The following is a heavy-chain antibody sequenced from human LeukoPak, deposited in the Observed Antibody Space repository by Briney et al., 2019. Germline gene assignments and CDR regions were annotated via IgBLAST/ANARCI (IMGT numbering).Heavy chain of an antibody. CDR3: ARHPTWYSSGYFAFDI. Sequence: KASETLSLTCTVSGDSISTYYWSWIRQPPGKGLEWIGYIYYRVTSDYNPSLKSRVTMSVDMSARQISLKLRSVTAADTAVYYCARHPTWYSSGYFAFDIWGQGTMVTVSS. CDR1: GDSISTYY. CDR2: IYYRVTS. V-gene: IGHV4-59*08. D-gene: IGHD6-19*01. J-gene: IGHJ3*02.